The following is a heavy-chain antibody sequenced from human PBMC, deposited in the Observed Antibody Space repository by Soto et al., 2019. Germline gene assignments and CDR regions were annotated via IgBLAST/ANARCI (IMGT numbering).Heavy chain of an antibody. D-gene: IGHD2-2*01. J-gene: IGHJ4*02. V-gene: IGHV4-59*01. CDR1: GGSISSYY. CDR3: ARQPPLLGSAMPDY. CDR2: IYYSGST. Sequence: SETLSLTCTVSGGSISSYYWSWIRQPPGKGLEWIGYIYYSGSTNYNPSLKSQVTISVDTSKNQFSLKLSSVTAADTAVYYCARQPPLLGSAMPDYWGQGTLVTVYS.